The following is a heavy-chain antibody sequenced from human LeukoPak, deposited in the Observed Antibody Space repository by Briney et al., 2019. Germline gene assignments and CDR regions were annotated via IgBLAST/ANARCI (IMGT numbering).Heavy chain of an antibody. CDR3: ARVQVWGSHRSKEYYGMDV. CDR2: LNPNSGAT. D-gene: IGHD3-16*02. V-gene: IGHV1-2*02. Sequence: ASVEVSCKASGYTFTGYYIHWVRQAPGQRLEWMGWLNPNSGATDYAQNFQGRVTVTRDTSISTAYMEVSRLRSDDTAVYYCARVQVWGSHRSKEYYGMDVWGQGTTVTVSS. CDR1: GYTFTGYY. J-gene: IGHJ6*02.